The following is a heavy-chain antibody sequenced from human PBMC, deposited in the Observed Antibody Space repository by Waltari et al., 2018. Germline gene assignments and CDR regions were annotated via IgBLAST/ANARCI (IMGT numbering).Heavy chain of an antibody. V-gene: IGHV3-53*01. D-gene: IGHD3-22*01. CDR3: ARETYYDRSGYFRLGAFDI. Sequence: EVQLVESGGGLIQPGGSLRLSCAASGFTVSSNSMSGVRQAPGKGLEWVSLIYSGGSTIYADSVKGRFTISRDDSKNTLYLQMNSLRAEDTAVYYCARETYYDRSGYFRLGAFDIWGQGTVVTVSS. J-gene: IGHJ3*02. CDR1: GFTVSSNS. CDR2: IYSGGST.